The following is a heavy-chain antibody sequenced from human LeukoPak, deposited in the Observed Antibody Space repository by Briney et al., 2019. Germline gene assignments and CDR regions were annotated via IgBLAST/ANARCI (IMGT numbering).Heavy chain of an antibody. CDR2: ISGSGGHT. V-gene: IGHV3-23*02. CDR1: GITFSSHA. D-gene: IGHD5-24*01. CDR3: AKGGAATMRDGYNYYYYYMEV. Sequence: GGSLRLSCAASGITFSSHAMSWVRQAPGKGLEWVSLISGSGGHTYYGDSVKGRFTISGDNSTNRLYLQMNSLRPEDTAVYYCAKGGAATMRDGYNYYYYYMEVWGRGTTVTVPS. J-gene: IGHJ6*03.